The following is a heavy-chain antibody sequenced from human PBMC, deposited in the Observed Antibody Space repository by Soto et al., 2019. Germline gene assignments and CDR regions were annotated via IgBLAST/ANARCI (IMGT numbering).Heavy chain of an antibody. J-gene: IGHJ4*02. D-gene: IGHD3-22*01. CDR3: ARALYYYDNSGLAY. Sequence: QVRLEQSGPEVKKTGASVKVSCKASGYTFTSYGISWVRQAPGQGLEWMGWINIYSGDANYAQRCKDRVTMTRDTSTNTVYMEMRSLRSDDTAVYYCARALYYYDNSGLAYWGQGTLVSVSS. CDR1: GYTFTSYG. CDR2: INIYSGDA. V-gene: IGHV1-18*01.